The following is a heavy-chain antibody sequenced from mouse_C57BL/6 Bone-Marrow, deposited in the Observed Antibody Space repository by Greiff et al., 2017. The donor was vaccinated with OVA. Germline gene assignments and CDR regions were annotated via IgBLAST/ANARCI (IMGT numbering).Heavy chain of an antibody. Sequence: QVQLQQSGAELVRPGTSVKLSCKASGYTFTSYWMHWVKQRPGQGLEWIGVIDPSDSYTNYNQKFKGKATLTVDTSSSTAYMQLSSLTSEDSAVYYCARGYDYDEGAWFAYWGQGTLVTVSA. CDR1: GYTFTSYW. CDR3: ARGYDYDEGAWFAY. V-gene: IGHV1-59*01. D-gene: IGHD2-4*01. CDR2: IDPSDSYT. J-gene: IGHJ3*01.